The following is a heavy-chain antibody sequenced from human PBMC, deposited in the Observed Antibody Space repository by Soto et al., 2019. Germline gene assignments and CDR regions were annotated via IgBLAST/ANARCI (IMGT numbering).Heavy chain of an antibody. CDR1: GFTFSSYA. V-gene: IGHV3-23*01. D-gene: IGHD7-27*01. J-gene: IGHJ3*02. Sequence: GGSLRLSCAASGFTFSSYAMSWVRQAPGKGLEWFSAISGSGGRTYYADSLKGRFTISRYTSKNTLSLRMNSRIAEDTAVYYIAQVLRLGMERDGAFDIWGQGTMVTVSS. CDR2: ISGSGGRT. CDR3: AQVLRLGMERDGAFDI.